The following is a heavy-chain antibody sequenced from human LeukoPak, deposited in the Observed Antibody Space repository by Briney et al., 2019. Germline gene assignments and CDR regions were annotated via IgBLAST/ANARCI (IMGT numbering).Heavy chain of an antibody. D-gene: IGHD5-24*01. CDR1: GFTSRSYR. Sequence: PGGSPSLSCAASGFTSRSYRMSWVRQAPGKGLEWVADINQDGGEKYSADSARGRFTISRDNAKISLDPHMNRLRAEDTSVYYCAAKMTTLRDSYYYYYMDVWGKGTTVTVFS. J-gene: IGHJ6*03. V-gene: IGHV3-7*01. CDR3: AAKMTTLRDSYYYYYMDV. CDR2: INQDGGEK.